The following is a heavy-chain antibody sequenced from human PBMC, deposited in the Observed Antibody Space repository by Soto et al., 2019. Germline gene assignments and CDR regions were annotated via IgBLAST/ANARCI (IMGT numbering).Heavy chain of an antibody. CDR3: ARGDYVWGSYRPRNFDY. J-gene: IGHJ4*02. Sequence: ASVKVSCKASGYTFTGYYMHWVRQAPGQGLEWMGWINPNSGGTNYAQKFQGWVTMTRDTSISTAYMELSRLRSDDTAVYYCARGDYVWGSYRPRNFDYWGQGTLVTVSS. D-gene: IGHD3-16*02. CDR1: GYTFTGYY. V-gene: IGHV1-2*04. CDR2: INPNSGGT.